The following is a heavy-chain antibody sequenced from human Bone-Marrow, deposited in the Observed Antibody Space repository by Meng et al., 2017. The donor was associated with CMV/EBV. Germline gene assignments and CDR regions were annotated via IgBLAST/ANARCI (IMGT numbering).Heavy chain of an antibody. CDR2: IYYSGST. D-gene: IGHD1-14*01. Sequence: GSLRLSCAVYGGSFSGYYWSWIRQPPGKGLEWIGSIYYSGSTNYNSSLKSRVTISLDTSKNQFSLRLTSVTAADTAVYYCARGRATGGVWGQGTTVTVSS. J-gene: IGHJ6*02. CDR1: GGSFSGYY. V-gene: IGHV4-34*01. CDR3: ARGRATGGV.